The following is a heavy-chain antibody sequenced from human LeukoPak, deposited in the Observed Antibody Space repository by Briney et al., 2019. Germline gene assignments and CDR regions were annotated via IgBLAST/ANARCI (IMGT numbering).Heavy chain of an antibody. CDR1: GFIFSNDV. CDR2: ITPSGDKA. D-gene: IGHD2-21*02. J-gene: IGHJ5*02. Sequence: GGSLRLSCAASGFIFSNDVMDWVRQAPGKRLEWVSSITPSGDKAYYIDSVRGRFTMSRDNSKNTLYLLMNSLRAEDTATYYCARSSPYCGADCQRWFDPRGQGTLVIVSS. V-gene: IGHV3-23*01. CDR3: ARSSPYCGADCQRWFDP.